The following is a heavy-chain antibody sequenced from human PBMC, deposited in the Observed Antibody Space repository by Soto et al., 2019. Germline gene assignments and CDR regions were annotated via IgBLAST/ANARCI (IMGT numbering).Heavy chain of an antibody. V-gene: IGHV4-59*01. CDR1: GGSLSTYS. CDR3: AGRYPTLDL. CDR2: IYHSGST. Sequence: PXETLSLTCTVSGGSLSTYSWSWIRQPPGRGLDWIGYIYHSGSTNSNPSLKSRLILSVDTSKNQLSPNLSSVTAADTAVYYCAGRYPTLDLWGLGTLVTVSS. J-gene: IGHJ5*02. D-gene: IGHD3-16*02.